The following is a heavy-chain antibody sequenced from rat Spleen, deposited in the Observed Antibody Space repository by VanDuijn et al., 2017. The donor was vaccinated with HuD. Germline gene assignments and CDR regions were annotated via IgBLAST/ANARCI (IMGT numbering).Heavy chain of an antibody. D-gene: IGHD1-2*01. Sequence: EVQLVESGGGLVQPGRSLKLSCAASGFTFSNYYMAWVRQAPTKGLEWVAYISTGGGSTYYRDSVKGRFTISRDNAKSTLYLQMDSLRSEDTATYYCTTGIYSSYIGWYFDFWGPGTMVTVSS. CDR1: GFTFSNYY. CDR3: TTGIYSSYIGWYFDF. CDR2: ISTGGGST. J-gene: IGHJ1*01. V-gene: IGHV5-27*01.